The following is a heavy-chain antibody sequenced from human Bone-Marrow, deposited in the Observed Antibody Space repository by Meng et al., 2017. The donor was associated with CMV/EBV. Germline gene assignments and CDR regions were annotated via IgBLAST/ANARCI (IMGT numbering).Heavy chain of an antibody. CDR3: ARDRIVGAGGYYGMDV. D-gene: IGHD1-26*01. CDR1: GFTFSSYG. Sequence: GGSLRLSCAASGFTFSSYGMHWVRQAPGKGLEWVAFIRYDGSNKYYADSVKGRFTISRDNSKNTLYLQMNSLRAGDTAVYYCARDRIVGAGGYYGMDVWGQGTTVTVSS. V-gene: IGHV3-30*02. CDR2: IRYDGSNK. J-gene: IGHJ6*02.